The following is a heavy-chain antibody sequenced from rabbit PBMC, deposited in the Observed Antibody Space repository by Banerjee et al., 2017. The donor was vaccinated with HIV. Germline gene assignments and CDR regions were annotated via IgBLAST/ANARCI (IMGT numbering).Heavy chain of an antibody. CDR2: IYAGNGGGT. V-gene: IGHV1S45*01. CDR3: ARDLAGVIGWNFNL. CDR1: GFSFSSGYY. Sequence: QEQLEESGGDLVKPEGSLTLTCTASGFSFSSGYYMCWVRQAPGKGLEWIGCIYAGNGGGTYYASWAKGRFTISKTSSTTVTLQMTSLTAADTATYLCARDLAGVIGWNFNLWGPGTLVTVS. D-gene: IGHD4-1*01. J-gene: IGHJ4*01.